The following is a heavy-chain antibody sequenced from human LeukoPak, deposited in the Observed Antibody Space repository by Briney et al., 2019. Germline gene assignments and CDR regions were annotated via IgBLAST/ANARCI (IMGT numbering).Heavy chain of an antibody. J-gene: IGHJ4*02. V-gene: IGHV3-23*01. CDR3: AKVKALDAVASYLYY. D-gene: IGHD2-8*01. CDR1: GFVFSTYA. Sequence: PGGSLRLSCAASGFVFSTYAMGWVRQAPGKGLEWVSAISSSGDTTYYADSVKGQFTISRDNSKNTLDLQMSSLRAEDTAMYHCAKVKALDAVASYLYYWGQGTLVTVSS. CDR2: ISSSGDTT.